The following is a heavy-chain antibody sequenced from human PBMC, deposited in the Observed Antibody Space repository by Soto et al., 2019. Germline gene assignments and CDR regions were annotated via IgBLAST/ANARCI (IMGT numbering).Heavy chain of an antibody. CDR3: ASITYYDFWSGSQGAFDI. Sequence: ASVKVSCKASGYTFTSYAMNWVRQAPGQRLEWMGWINAGNGNTKYSQKFQGRVTITRDTSASTAYMELSSLRSEDTAVYYCASITYYDFWSGSQGAFDIWGQGTMVTVSS. CDR1: GYTFTSYA. J-gene: IGHJ3*02. D-gene: IGHD3-3*01. V-gene: IGHV1-3*01. CDR2: INAGNGNT.